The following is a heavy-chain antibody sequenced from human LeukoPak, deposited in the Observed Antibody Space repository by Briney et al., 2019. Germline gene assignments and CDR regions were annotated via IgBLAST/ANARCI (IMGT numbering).Heavy chain of an antibody. CDR2: INPNSGGT. V-gene: IGHV1-2*02. J-gene: IGHJ5*02. CDR3: ARAACSSTSCYSLNWFDP. CDR1: GYTFTGYY. D-gene: IGHD2-2*01. Sequence: ASVKVSCKASGYTFTGYYMHWVRQAAGQGLEWMGWINPNSGGTNYAQKFQGRVTMTRDTSISTAYMELSRLRSDDTAVYYCARAACSSTSCYSLNWFDPWGQGTLVTVSS.